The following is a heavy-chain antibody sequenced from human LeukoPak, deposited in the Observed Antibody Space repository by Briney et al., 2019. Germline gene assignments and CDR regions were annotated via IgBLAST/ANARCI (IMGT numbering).Heavy chain of an antibody. Sequence: ASVKVSCKASGYTFTSYYMHWVRQAPGQGLEWMGIINPSGGSTSYAQKFQGRVTMTRDMSTSTVYMELSSLRSGDTAVYYCARGYGDYVLDGYYYYYMDVWGKGTTVTVSS. V-gene: IGHV1-46*01. CDR1: GYTFTSYY. D-gene: IGHD4-17*01. CDR2: INPSGGST. CDR3: ARGYGDYVLDGYYYYYMDV. J-gene: IGHJ6*03.